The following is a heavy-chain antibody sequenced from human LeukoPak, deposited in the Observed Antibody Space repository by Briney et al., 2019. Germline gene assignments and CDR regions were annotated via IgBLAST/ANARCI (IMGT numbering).Heavy chain of an antibody. CDR3: ARASSKQLAGYLPDGFDI. D-gene: IGHD3-9*01. J-gene: IGHJ3*02. CDR1: GVIVSRNF. CDR2: MYAGGTT. Sequence: PGGSLRLSCAASGVIVSRNFMSWVRQAPGKGLQWVAIMYAGGTTDYSDSVRGRFHISRDSSNNTLSLQINSLRAEDTAVYYCARASSKQLAGYLPDGFDIWGQGTMVTVSS. V-gene: IGHV3-53*01.